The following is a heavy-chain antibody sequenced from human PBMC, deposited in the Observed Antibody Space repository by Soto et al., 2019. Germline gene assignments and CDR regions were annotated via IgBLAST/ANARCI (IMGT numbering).Heavy chain of an antibody. CDR2: ISGSGDGT. Sequence: PGASLSLSCAASGFTFSSFALSWVRQAPGKGLEWVSAISGSGDGTDYADSVKGRFTISRDNSKNTLYLQMNSLRAEDTAVYYCAGPGYSSQDYWGQGALVTVSS. CDR3: AGPGYSSQDY. CDR1: GFTFSSFA. D-gene: IGHD5-18*01. J-gene: IGHJ4*02. V-gene: IGHV3-23*01.